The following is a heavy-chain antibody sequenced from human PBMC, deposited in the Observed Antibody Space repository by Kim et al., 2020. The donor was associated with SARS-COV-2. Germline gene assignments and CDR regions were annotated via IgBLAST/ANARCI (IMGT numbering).Heavy chain of an antibody. Sequence: SETLSLTCTVSGGSISSGDYYWSWIRQPPGKGLEWIGYIYYSGSTHYNPSLKSRVTISVDTSKNQFSLKLSSVTAADTAVYYCARGVITWPFDYWGQGTLVTVSS. CDR2: IYYSGST. CDR1: GGSISSGDYY. V-gene: IGHV4-30-4*01. D-gene: IGHD3-22*01. CDR3: ARGVITWPFDY. J-gene: IGHJ4*02.